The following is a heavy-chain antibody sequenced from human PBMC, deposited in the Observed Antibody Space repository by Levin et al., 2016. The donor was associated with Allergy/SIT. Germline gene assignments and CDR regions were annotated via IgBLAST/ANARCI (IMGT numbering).Heavy chain of an antibody. CDR3: TTRTTVNNAA. D-gene: IGHD2/OR15-2a*01. CDR1: GFTFSQAW. CDR2: IKTKSDGETV. V-gene: IGHV3-15*01. Sequence: GESLKISCECSGFTFSQAWMTWVRQTPEKGLEWIGRIKTKSDGETVDYAALVQGRFIISRDDSKSTVYLDMSSLKTEDTAVYYCTTRTTVNNAAWGQGTNLIVSS. J-gene: IGHJ3*01.